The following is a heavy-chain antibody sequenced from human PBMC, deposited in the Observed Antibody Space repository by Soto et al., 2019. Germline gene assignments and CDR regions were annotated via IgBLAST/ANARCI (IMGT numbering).Heavy chain of an antibody. V-gene: IGHV3-15*07. D-gene: IGHD2-2*02. CDR3: TTGRLSCHYTDY. CDR2: IKSKTDGGTT. Sequence: EVQLVESGGGLVKPGESLGLSCAASGFSFSDAWMNWVRQAPGKGLEWVGRIKSKTDGGTTDYAAPVNGRFSISRDDSKSTLYLQMTSLKTDDTAVYYCTTGRLSCHYTDYWGRGTLVTVSS. J-gene: IGHJ4*02. CDR1: GFSFSDAW.